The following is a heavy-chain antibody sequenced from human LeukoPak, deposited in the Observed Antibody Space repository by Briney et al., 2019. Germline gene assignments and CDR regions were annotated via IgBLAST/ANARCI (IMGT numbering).Heavy chain of an antibody. D-gene: IGHD4-17*01. Sequence: PGGSLRLSCAASGFTFSSYEMNWVRQAPGKGLEWVSYISSSGSTIYYADSVKGRFTISRDNAKNSLYLQMNSLRAEDTAVYYCAKRGAVTTAADGRYYYYMDVWGKGTTVTISS. J-gene: IGHJ6*03. CDR2: ISSSGSTI. CDR1: GFTFSSYE. V-gene: IGHV3-48*03. CDR3: AKRGAVTTAADGRYYYYMDV.